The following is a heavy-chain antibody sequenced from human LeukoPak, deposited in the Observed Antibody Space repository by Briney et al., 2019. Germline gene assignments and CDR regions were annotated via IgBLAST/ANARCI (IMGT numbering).Heavy chain of an antibody. CDR1: GFTVSSNY. Sequence: GGSLRLSCAASGFTVSSNYMSWVRQAPGKGLEWVSVIHSGGSTYYADSVKGRFTISRDNSKNTLYLQMNSLRAEDTAVYYCARSPKRGYSYGHGNYFDYWGQGTLVTVSS. CDR2: IHSGGST. D-gene: IGHD5-18*01. V-gene: IGHV3-66*01. J-gene: IGHJ4*02. CDR3: ARSPKRGYSYGHGNYFDY.